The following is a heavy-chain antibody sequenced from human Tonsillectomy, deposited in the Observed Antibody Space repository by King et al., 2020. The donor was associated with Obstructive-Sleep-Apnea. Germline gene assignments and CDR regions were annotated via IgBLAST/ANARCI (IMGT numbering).Heavy chain of an antibody. Sequence: VQLVESGGGVVQPGRSLRLSCAASGFTFSSYAMHWVRQAPGKGLEWVAVISYDGSNKYYADSVKGRFTISRDNSKNTLYLQMNSLRAEDTAVYYCARDRVRSSGWYGKSAGNWFDPWGQGTLVTVSS. CDR1: GFTFSSYA. CDR2: ISYDGSNK. D-gene: IGHD6-19*01. J-gene: IGHJ5*02. V-gene: IGHV3-30*04. CDR3: ARDRVRSSGWYGKSAGNWFDP.